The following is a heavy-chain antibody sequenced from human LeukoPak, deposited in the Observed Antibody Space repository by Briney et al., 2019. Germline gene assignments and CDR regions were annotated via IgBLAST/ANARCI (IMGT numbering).Heavy chain of an antibody. CDR1: GYTFTGYY. V-gene: IGHV1-2*02. J-gene: IGHJ4*02. D-gene: IGHD2-2*01. CDR3: ARDPDIVVVPAAGDY. Sequence: ASVKVSCKASGYTFTGYYMHWVRQAPGQGLEWMGWINPNSGRTNYAQKFQGRVTMTRDTSISTAYMELSRLRSDDTAVYYCARDPDIVVVPAAGDYWGQGTLVTVSS. CDR2: INPNSGRT.